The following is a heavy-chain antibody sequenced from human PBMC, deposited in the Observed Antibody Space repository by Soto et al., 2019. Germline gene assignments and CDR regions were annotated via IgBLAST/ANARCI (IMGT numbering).Heavy chain of an antibody. CDR2: INHSGST. V-gene: IGHV4-34*01. CDR1: GGSFSGYY. J-gene: IGHJ4*02. CDR3: ARDKITGLFDY. Sequence: QVQLQQWGAGLLKPSETLSLTCAVYGGSFSGYYWTWIRQPPGTGLEWIGEINHSGSTNYNPSLKXXVTISVDPSKNQVSLKLTSGTAADTAVYYCARDKITGLFDYWGQGTLVTVSS. D-gene: IGHD2-8*02.